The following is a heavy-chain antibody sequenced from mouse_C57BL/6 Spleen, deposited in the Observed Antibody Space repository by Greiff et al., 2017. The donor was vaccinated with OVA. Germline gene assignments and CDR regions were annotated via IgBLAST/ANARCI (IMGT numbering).Heavy chain of an antibody. Sequence: VQLQESGAELVKPGASVKLSCKASGYTFTSYWMHWVKQRPGQGLEWIGMIHPNSGSTNYNEKFKSKATLTVDKSSSTAYMQLSSLTSEDSAVYYCARSGVVAYYFDYWGQGTTLTVSS. CDR2: IHPNSGST. D-gene: IGHD1-1*01. CDR3: ARSGVVAYYFDY. J-gene: IGHJ2*01. V-gene: IGHV1-64*01. CDR1: GYTFTSYW.